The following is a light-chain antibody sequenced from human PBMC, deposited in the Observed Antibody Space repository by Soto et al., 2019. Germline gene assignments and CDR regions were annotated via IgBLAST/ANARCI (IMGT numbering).Light chain of an antibody. CDR1: QSVRSNY. V-gene: IGKV3-20*01. J-gene: IGKJ3*01. Sequence: EIVLTQSPGTLSLSPGERATLAFMASQSVRSNYLAWYRQKPGQAPRLLIYGASIRAAGIPDRFGGSGSGTDFTLTISRLEPEDFAVYYCQQYGDSPLFGPGTKVDIK. CDR3: QQYGDSPL. CDR2: GAS.